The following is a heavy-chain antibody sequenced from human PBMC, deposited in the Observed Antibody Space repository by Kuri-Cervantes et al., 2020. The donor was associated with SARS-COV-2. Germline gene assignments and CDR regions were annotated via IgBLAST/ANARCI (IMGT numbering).Heavy chain of an antibody. CDR3: ARDMTIFGVVTYYFDY. J-gene: IGHJ4*02. D-gene: IGHD3-3*01. CDR1: GLTFSSYW. Sequence: GGSLRLSCAASGLTFSSYWMSWVRQAPGKGLEWVANIKQDGSEKYYVDSMKGRFTISRDNAKNSLYLQMNSLRAEDTAVYYCARDMTIFGVVTYYFDYWGQGTLVTVSS. V-gene: IGHV3-7*01. CDR2: IKQDGSEK.